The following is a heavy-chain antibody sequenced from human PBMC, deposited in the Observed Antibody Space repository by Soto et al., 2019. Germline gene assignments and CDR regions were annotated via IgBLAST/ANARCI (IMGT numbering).Heavy chain of an antibody. CDR1: GGFISNGDYH. V-gene: IGHV4-30-4*01. J-gene: IGHJ4*02. D-gene: IGHD5-12*01. CDR3: AREGGYDSPHGC. Sequence: PSETLSLTCTVSGGFISNGDYHGSWIRQPPGKGLEWIGYTYPSGSTYYNASLRSRVTISIDASKNQFSLKLNSVTAADTAVYYCAREGGYDSPHGCWGQGTLVTVSS. CDR2: TYPSGST.